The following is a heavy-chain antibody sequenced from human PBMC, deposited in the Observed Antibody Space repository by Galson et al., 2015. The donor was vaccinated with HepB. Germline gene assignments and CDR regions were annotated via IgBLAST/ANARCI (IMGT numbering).Heavy chain of an antibody. CDR3: ARDISSSWYYYYGMDV. CDR2: ISYDGSNK. V-gene: IGHV3-30-3*01. CDR1: GFTFSSYA. D-gene: IGHD6-13*01. Sequence: SLRLSCAASGFTFSSYAMHWVRQAPGKGLEWVAVISYDGSNKYYADSVKGRFTISRDNSKNTLYLQMNSLRAEDTAVYYCARDISSSWYYYYGMDVWGQGTTVTVSS. J-gene: IGHJ6*02.